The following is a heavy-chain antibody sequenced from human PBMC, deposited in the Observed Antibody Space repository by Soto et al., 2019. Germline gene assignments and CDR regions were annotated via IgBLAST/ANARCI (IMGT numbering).Heavy chain of an antibody. V-gene: IGHV1-46*01. CDR1: GYTFTSYY. J-gene: IGHJ6*02. D-gene: IGHD2-2*02. CDR3: ARDLALGYCSSTSCYRARYYYYGMDV. Sequence: QVQLVQSGAEVKKPGASVKVSCNASGYTFTSYYMHWVRQAPGQGLEWMGIINPSGGITSYAQEFEGSVTITRDTSTSTVYREPSSLRSEDTVVYYCARDLALGYCSSTSCYRARYYYYGMDVWGQGTTVTVSS. CDR2: INPSGGIT.